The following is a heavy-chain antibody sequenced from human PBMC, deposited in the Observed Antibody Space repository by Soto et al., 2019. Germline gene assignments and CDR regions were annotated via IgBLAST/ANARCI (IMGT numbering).Heavy chain of an antibody. CDR3: ARLLTEGATFREDAFDL. CDR2: ISTLHGKT. V-gene: IGHV1-18*01. Sequence: QMQLMQSGGDVKTPGASLKVSCTTSRYTFTIHGIAWVLQSPGHGMEWVGWISTLHGKTDYAQKLQGRVTMTADTITRTVHIELRSLRSDDTGVYYCARLLTEGATFREDAFDLWGPGTKVTVSS. D-gene: IGHD1-26*01. CDR1: RYTFTIHG. J-gene: IGHJ3*01.